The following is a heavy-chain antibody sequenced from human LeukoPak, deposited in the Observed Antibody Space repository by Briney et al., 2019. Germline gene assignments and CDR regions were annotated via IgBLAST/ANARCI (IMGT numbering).Heavy chain of an antibody. V-gene: IGHV3-7*01. D-gene: IGHD4-17*01. CDR2: IKKDGRDT. Sequence: GGSLRLSCVASGFNFNTYWMSWVRQAPGQGGEWVANIKKDGRDTFYVDSVKGRFTISRDNARNSLYLQMNSLRVEDTAIYYCVRDGDYFDYWGQGTPVTVSS. CDR3: VRDGDYFDY. J-gene: IGHJ4*02. CDR1: GFNFNTYW.